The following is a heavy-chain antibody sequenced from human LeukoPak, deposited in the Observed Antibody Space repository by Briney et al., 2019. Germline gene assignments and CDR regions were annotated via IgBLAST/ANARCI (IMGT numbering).Heavy chain of an antibody. CDR1: GFTFSSFG. V-gene: IGHV3-33*01. Sequence: PGGSLRLSCAASGFTFSSFGMHWVRQAPGKGLEWVAVTWYDGSKEYYADSVKGRFTISRDNTKNTPYLQMNSLRAEDTAVYYCARGLQRPPYDILTGYFLDYWGQGALVTVSS. CDR2: TWYDGSKE. CDR3: ARGLQRPPYDILTGYFLDY. J-gene: IGHJ4*02. D-gene: IGHD3-9*01.